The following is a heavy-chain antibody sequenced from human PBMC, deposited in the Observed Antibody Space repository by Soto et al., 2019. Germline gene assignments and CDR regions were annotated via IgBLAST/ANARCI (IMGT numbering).Heavy chain of an antibody. CDR3: ARDLPPVDY. CDR1: GYTFSSYH. CDR2: ISAYNGNT. Sequence: QIQLVQSGAEVKKPGASVKVSCKASGYTFSSYHITWVRQAPGQGLEWMGWISAYNGNTNYAQNLQGRVTMTTDPSTSTAYMALRSLRSDDTAGYYCARDLPPVDYWGQGTLVTVSS. V-gene: IGHV1-18*01. J-gene: IGHJ4*02.